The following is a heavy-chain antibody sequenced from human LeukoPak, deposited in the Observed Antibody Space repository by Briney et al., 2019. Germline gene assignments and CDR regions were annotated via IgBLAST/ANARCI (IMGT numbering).Heavy chain of an antibody. CDR3: ARAAGVPADMDV. CDR2: MNPNGGNT. CDR1: GYTFTSYD. Sequence: ASVKVSCKASGYTFTSYDINWVHQATGQGLEWMGWMNPNGGNTGYAQKLQGRVTMTRNTSISTAYMELTSLRSEDTAVYYCARAAGVPADMDVWGKGTTVTVSS. V-gene: IGHV1-8*01. D-gene: IGHD2-2*01. J-gene: IGHJ6*03.